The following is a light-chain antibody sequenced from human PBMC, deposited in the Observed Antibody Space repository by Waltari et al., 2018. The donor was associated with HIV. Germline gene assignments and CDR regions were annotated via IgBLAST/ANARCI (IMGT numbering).Light chain of an antibody. V-gene: IGKV1-33*01. Sequence: DIQMTQSPSSLSASVGDRVTLTCHASQDIGNYLNWYQQRPGKAPKLLIYDASNLEAGVPSRFSGSGSGTDFTFTINNIQPEDFATYICQQYDFLPITFGQGTRLEIK. CDR3: QQYDFLPIT. J-gene: IGKJ5*01. CDR1: QDIGNY. CDR2: DAS.